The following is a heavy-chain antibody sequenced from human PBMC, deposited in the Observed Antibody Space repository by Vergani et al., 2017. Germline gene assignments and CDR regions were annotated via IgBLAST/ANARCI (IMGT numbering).Heavy chain of an antibody. CDR1: GFPFSTYG. V-gene: IGHV3-30*02. Sequence: QVQLVESGGGVVQPGESLRLSCAASGFPFSTYGMHWVRQAPGKGLEWVAFIQKDGIDKFYADSVRGRFTISRDNAKNSLYLQMNSLRAEDTALYYCVKDIAASGNYWYFDLWGRGTLVTVSS. CDR2: IQKDGIDK. J-gene: IGHJ2*01. CDR3: VKDIAASGNYWYFDL. D-gene: IGHD6-13*01.